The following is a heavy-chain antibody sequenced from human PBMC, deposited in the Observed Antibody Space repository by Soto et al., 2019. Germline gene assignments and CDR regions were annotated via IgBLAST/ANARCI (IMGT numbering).Heavy chain of an antibody. V-gene: IGHV4-39*01. CDR1: GGSISSSSYX. J-gene: IGHJ4*02. D-gene: IGHD2-15*01. CDR2: FYYSGST. Sequence: SETLSLTCTVSGGSISSSSYXWGWIRQPPGKGLEWIGSFYYSGSTYYNPSLKSRVTISVDTSKNQFSLKLSSVTAADTALYFCATGSPGLPYFDYWGQGSLVTVSS. CDR3: ATGSPGLPYFDY.